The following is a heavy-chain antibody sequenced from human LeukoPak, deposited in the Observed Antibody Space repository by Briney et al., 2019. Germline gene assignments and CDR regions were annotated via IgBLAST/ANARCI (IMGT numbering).Heavy chain of an antibody. CDR2: INPNSGGT. J-gene: IGHJ4*02. CDR3: ARDRGRDGYNHFDY. V-gene: IGHV1-2*02. CDR1: GYTFTGYD. D-gene: IGHD5-24*01. Sequence: GASVKVSCKASGYTFTGYDMHWVRQAPGQGLEWMGWINPNSGGTNYAQKFQGRVTMTRDMSISTAYMELSRLRSDDTAVYYCARDRGRDGYNHFDYWGQGTLVTVSS.